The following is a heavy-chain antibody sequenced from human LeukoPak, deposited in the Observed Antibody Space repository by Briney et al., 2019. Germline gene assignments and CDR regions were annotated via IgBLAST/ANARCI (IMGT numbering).Heavy chain of an antibody. V-gene: IGHV3-23*01. Sequence: GGSLRLSCAASGFTFISYAMSWVRQAPGKGLEWVSGISGSGGSTYYADSVKGRFTISRDNSKNTLYLQMNSLRAEDTAVYYCAKEELYYYDSSGYSNWGQGTLVTVSS. D-gene: IGHD3-22*01. J-gene: IGHJ4*02. CDR1: GFTFISYA. CDR2: ISGSGGST. CDR3: AKEELYYYDSSGYSN.